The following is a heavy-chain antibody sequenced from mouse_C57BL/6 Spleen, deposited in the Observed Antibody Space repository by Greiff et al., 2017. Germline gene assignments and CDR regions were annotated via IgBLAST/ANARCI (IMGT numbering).Heavy chain of an antibody. CDR3: ARAKAYYSNYGYFDV. V-gene: IGHV1-81*01. CDR2: IYPRSGNT. CDR1: GYTFTSYG. D-gene: IGHD2-5*01. J-gene: IGHJ1*03. Sequence: VQLQQSGAELARPGASVKLSCKASGYTFTSYGISWVKQRTGQGLEWIGEIYPRSGNTYYNEKFKGKATLTADKSSSTAYMELRSLTSEDSAVYFCARAKAYYSNYGYFDVGGTGTTVTVSS.